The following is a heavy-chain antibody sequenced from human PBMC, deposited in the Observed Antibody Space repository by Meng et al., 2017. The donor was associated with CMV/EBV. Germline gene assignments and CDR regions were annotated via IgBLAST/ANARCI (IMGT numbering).Heavy chain of an antibody. D-gene: IGHD6-13*01. V-gene: IGHV4-39*02. Sequence: SGGSINTDHYCWGWIRQPPGKGLEWIGNFCYSGTTSSHPSLNSRVSMSVDTSKSRFSLTLRSVTAADTALYYCARDLAAAGIHWFDPWGQGTLVTVSS. J-gene: IGHJ5*02. CDR1: GGSINTDHYC. CDR3: ARDLAAAGIHWFDP. CDR2: FCYSGTT.